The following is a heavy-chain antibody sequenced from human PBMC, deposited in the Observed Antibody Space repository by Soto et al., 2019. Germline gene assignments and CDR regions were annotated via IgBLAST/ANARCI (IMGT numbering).Heavy chain of an antibody. CDR1: GGSFSGYY. CDR3: AREYGDYGVIDY. V-gene: IGHV4-34*01. D-gene: IGHD4-17*01. J-gene: IGHJ4*02. CDR2: INHSGST. Sequence: VQLQQWGAGLLKPSETLSLTCAVYGGSFSGYYWSWVRQPPGKGLEWIGEINHSGSTNCNPSLTSRVTISVDTSKKQFPLKLSSVTAAVTAVYYCAREYGDYGVIDYLGQGTLVTVSS.